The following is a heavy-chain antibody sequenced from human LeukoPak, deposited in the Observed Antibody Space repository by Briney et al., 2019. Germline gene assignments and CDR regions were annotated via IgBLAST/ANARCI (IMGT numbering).Heavy chain of an antibody. J-gene: IGHJ3*02. CDR3: AKGITSNDAFDI. V-gene: IGHV3-30*18. Sequence: GGSLRLSCAASGFSFSDFGMHWVRQAPGKGLEWVAVISYDGSNKYYADSVKGLFTISRDNSKNTMYLQMNSLGVEDTTVYYCAKGITSNDAFDIWGQGTMVTVS. D-gene: IGHD3-10*01. CDR1: GFSFSDFG. CDR2: ISYDGSNK.